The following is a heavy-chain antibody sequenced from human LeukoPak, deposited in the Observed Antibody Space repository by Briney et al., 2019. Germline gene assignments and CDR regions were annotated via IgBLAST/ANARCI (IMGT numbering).Heavy chain of an antibody. J-gene: IGHJ4*02. D-gene: IGHD5-18*01. V-gene: IGHV4-34*01. CDR1: GGSFSGYY. CDR2: INHSGST. CDR3: ARTAMTYVPIDY. Sequence: SETLSLTCAVYGGSFSGYYWSWIRQPPGKGLEWIGEINHSGSTNYNPSLKSRVTISVDTSKNQFSLKLSSVTAADTALYYCARTAMTYVPIDYWGQGTLVSVSS.